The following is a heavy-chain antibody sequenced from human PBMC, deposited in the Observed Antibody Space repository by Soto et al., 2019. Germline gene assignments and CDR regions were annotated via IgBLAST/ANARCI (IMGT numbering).Heavy chain of an antibody. D-gene: IGHD5-12*01. Sequence: QVQLVQSGGEVKKPGASVTVSCKASGYTFINYHITWVRQAPGQGLAWMAWINTYNGMTDYAQKFQGRVTMTRDTSTSTAYTELRKLGSDDTAVYFCAKAPRGEMARDWGQGPMVTVFS. CDR3: AKAPRGEMARD. V-gene: IGHV1-18*01. CDR1: GYTFINYH. J-gene: IGHJ4*02. CDR2: INTYNGMT.